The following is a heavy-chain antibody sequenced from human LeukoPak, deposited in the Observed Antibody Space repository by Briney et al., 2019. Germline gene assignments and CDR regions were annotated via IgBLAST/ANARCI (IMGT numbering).Heavy chain of an antibody. CDR3: AKEHQGVGAVTLYDYFDF. V-gene: IGHV3-30*02. J-gene: IGHJ4*02. CDR2: IQVDGSKG. Sequence: GGSLRLSCATSGFNFRTFGTHWLRQAPGKGLEWVAFIQVDGSKGSYADSVRGRFTISRDNSKNTLSLQMNGLRVEDTAVYYCAKEHQGVGAVTLYDYFDFWGQGTLVTVSS. CDR1: GFNFRTFG. D-gene: IGHD1-26*01.